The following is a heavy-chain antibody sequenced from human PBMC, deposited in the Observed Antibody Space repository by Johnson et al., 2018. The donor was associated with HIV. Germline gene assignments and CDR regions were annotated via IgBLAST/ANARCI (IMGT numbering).Heavy chain of an antibody. V-gene: IGHV3-20*04. CDR2: IDWNGGST. J-gene: IGHJ3*02. CDR1: GFSFDDYG. Sequence: VQLVESGGGVVRPGGSLKLSCAASGFSFDDYGMSWVRQPPGKGLEWVSGIDWNGGSTSYADSVKGRFTISRDNAKNSLYLQINSLRAEDAAVFYCARVGVGGYSADGAFDIWGQGTMVTVSS. D-gene: IGHD2-15*01. CDR3: ARVGVGGYSADGAFDI.